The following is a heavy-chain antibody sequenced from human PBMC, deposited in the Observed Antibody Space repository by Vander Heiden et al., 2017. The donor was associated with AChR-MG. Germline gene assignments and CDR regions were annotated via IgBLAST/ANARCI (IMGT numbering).Heavy chain of an antibody. V-gene: IGHV1-69*01. CDR1: GGTFSSSA. CDR3: ARAGTTAMDV. CDR2: IIPIFGTA. Sequence: VQLVQSRAEVKQPGSSVKVSCKASGGTFSSSAISWVRQAPGQGLEWIGGIIPIFGTANYAQKFQGRVTITADESTSTAYMELSSLRSEDTAVYYCARAGTTAMDVWGQGTTVTVSS. J-gene: IGHJ6*02. D-gene: IGHD1-1*01.